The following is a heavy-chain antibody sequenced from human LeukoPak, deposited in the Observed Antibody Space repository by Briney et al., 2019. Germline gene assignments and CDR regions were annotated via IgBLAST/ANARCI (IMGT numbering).Heavy chain of an antibody. J-gene: IGHJ3*02. D-gene: IGHD1-1*01. V-gene: IGHV3-21*01. Sequence: NPGRSLRLSCAASGFTFSSYSMNWVRQAPGKGLEWVSSISSSGSYTYYADSVKGRFTISRDNAKNSLYLQMNSLRAEDTAVYYCASNDRAHDAFDIWGQGTMVTVSS. CDR2: ISSSGSYT. CDR1: GFTFSSYS. CDR3: ASNDRAHDAFDI.